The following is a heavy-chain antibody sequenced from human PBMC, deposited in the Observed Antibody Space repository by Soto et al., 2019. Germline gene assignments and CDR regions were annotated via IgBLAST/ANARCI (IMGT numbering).Heavy chain of an antibody. J-gene: IGHJ6*02. CDR2: ISAYNGNT. CDR1: GYTFTSYG. V-gene: IGHV1-18*01. Sequence: GASVKVSCKASGYTFTSYGISWVRQAPGQGLEWMGWISAYNGNTNYAQKLQGRVTMTTDTSTSTAYMELRSLRSDDTAVYYCARDEVFSMVIFLPAIGYYYYGMDVWGQGTTVTVSS. CDR3: ARDEVFSMVIFLPAIGYYYYGMDV. D-gene: IGHD3-22*01.